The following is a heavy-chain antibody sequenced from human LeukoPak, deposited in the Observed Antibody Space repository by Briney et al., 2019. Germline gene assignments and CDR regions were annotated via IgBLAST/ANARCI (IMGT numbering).Heavy chain of an antibody. J-gene: IGHJ4*02. CDR3: ARTAPYYYGSGSNY. Sequence: SDPTLVNPTQTLTLTCTFSGYSLSTSGVGVGWIREPPGKALEWLALIYWDDDKRYSPSLKSRLTITKDTSKNQVVLTMTNMDPLDTATYYCARTAPYYYGSGSNYWGQGTLVTVSS. CDR1: GYSLSTSGVG. CDR2: IYWDDDK. V-gene: IGHV2-5*02. D-gene: IGHD3-10*01.